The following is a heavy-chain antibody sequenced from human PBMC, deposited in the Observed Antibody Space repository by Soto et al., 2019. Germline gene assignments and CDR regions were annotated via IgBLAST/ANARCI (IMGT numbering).Heavy chain of an antibody. CDR3: VRRRDYYDGMDV. J-gene: IGHJ6*02. CDR1: GFTFSSYV. Sequence: EVQILESGGDLVQPGGSLRLSCTASGFTFSSYVMSWVRQAPGKGLEWVSNTLGDGGTTYYADSVKGRFTISRDNSRNTLFLQMSSLRVEDTAVYYCVRRRDYYDGMDVWGQGTTVTVSS. V-gene: IGHV3-23*01. CDR2: TLGDGGTT.